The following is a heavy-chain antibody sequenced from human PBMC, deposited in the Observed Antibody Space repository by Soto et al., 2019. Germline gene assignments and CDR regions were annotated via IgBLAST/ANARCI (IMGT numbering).Heavy chain of an antibody. CDR1: GFTVSSNY. CDR2: IYSGGST. V-gene: IGHV3-53*02. CDR3: ARDRVDTAMGTSL. J-gene: IGHJ4*02. Sequence: EVQLVETGGGLIQPGGSLRLSCAASGFTVSSNYMSWVRQAPGKGLEWVSVIYSGGSTYYADSVKGRFTISRDNSKNTLYLQVNSLRAEDTAVYYCARDRVDTAMGTSLWGQGTLVTVSS. D-gene: IGHD5-18*01.